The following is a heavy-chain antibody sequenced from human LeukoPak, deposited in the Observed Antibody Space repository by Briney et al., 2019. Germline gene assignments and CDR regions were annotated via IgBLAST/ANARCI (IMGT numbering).Heavy chain of an antibody. V-gene: IGHV3-30*02. CDR1: GFTFSSFG. J-gene: IGHJ4*02. Sequence: GGSLRLSCAASGFTFSSFGMHWVRQAPGKGLEWVAFIRYDGSNKYYADSVKGRFTISRDNSKNTLYLQMNSLRAEDTAVYYCAKAQRGGATFSPGDYWGQGTLVTVSS. CDR2: IRYDGSNK. CDR3: AKAQRGGATFSPGDY. D-gene: IGHD1-26*01.